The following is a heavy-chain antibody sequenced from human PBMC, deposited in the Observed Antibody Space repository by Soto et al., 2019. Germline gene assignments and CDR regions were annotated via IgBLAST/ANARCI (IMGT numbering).Heavy chain of an antibody. CDR3: ATYQTFMFYYYGLDV. D-gene: IGHD3-10*02. CDR1: GYTFTSYG. V-gene: IGHV1-18*01. CDR2: ISAYNGNT. J-gene: IGHJ6*02. Sequence: QVQLVQSGAEVKKPGASVKVSCKASGYTFTSYGISWVRQAPGQGLEWMGWISAYNGNTNYAQKLQGRVTMTTDTSTSTAYRELSCLRSDDTAVYYCATYQTFMFYYYGLDVWGQGTTVTVSS.